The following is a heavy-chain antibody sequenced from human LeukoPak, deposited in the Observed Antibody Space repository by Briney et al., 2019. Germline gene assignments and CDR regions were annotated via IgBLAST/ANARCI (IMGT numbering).Heavy chain of an antibody. CDR1: GFTLSRYT. CDR2: ISSSSSYI. CDR3: ARDGDTGMVGGYYYYMDV. Sequence: GGSLRLSCAASGFTLSRYTMNWVRQAPGKGLEWISSISSSSSYIYYADSVKGRFTISRDNAKNSLYLQMNSLRAEDTAVYYCARDGDTGMVGGYYYYMDVWGKGTTVTVSS. J-gene: IGHJ6*03. V-gene: IGHV3-21*01. D-gene: IGHD5-18*01.